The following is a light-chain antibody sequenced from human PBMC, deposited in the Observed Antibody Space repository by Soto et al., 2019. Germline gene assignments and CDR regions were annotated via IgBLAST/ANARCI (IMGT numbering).Light chain of an antibody. CDR2: GAS. Sequence: EIVLTQSPGTLSLSPGERATLSCRASQSVSSGYLAWYQQKPGQAPRLLIYGASTRATGIPARFSGSGSGTEFTLTVSSLQSEDFAVYYCQQYNNWPALTFGGGTKVDIK. CDR3: QQYNNWPALT. J-gene: IGKJ4*01. CDR1: QSVSSGY. V-gene: IGKV3-15*01.